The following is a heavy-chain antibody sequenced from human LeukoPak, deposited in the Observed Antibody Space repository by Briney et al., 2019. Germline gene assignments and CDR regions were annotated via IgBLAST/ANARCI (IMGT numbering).Heavy chain of an antibody. J-gene: IGHJ4*02. V-gene: IGHV3-23*01. CDR2: IRSGAYT. CDR1: GFTFSSYA. D-gene: IGHD3-10*01. CDR3: ARISVVSRSGPLDY. Sequence: GGSLRLSCAASGFTFSSYAMTWVRQAPGKGLEWVSTIRSGAYTYYADSVKGRLSISRDDSKNTLYLEMNSLRAEDAAVYYCARISVVSRSGPLDYWGQGTLVTVSS.